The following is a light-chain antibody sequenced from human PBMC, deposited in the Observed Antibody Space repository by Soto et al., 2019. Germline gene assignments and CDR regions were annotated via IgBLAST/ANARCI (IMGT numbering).Light chain of an antibody. CDR2: EVS. Sequence: QSALTQPASVSGSPGQSITISCTGTSSDVGSYNLVSWYQQRPGKAPKLMIYEVSKRPSGVSTRFSGSKSGNTVSLTISGLQAVDEADYFCSSYTSSNTLIFGGGTKLTVL. CDR3: SSYTSSNTLI. V-gene: IGLV2-23*02. J-gene: IGLJ2*01. CDR1: SSDVGSYNL.